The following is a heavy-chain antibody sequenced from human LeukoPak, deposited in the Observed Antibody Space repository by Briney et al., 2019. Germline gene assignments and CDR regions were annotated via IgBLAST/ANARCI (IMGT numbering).Heavy chain of an antibody. J-gene: IGHJ4*02. CDR3: ARAGYSYGTGYYFDY. CDR1: GGSISSYY. V-gene: IGHV4-59*01. Sequence: SETLSLTCTVSGGSISSYYWSWIRLPPGKGLEWIGYIYYTGATYYNPSLKSRVTISLDTSKNQFSLRLSSVTAADAAVYYCARAGYSYGTGYYFDYWGQGALVTVSS. D-gene: IGHD5-18*01. CDR2: IYYTGAT.